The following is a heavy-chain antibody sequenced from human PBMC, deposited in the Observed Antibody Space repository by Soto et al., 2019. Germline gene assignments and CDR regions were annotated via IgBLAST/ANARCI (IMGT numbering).Heavy chain of an antibody. CDR1: GYTFTSYY. J-gene: IGHJ5*02. CDR3: ARETFALDTARQNWFDP. V-gene: IGHV1-46*01. D-gene: IGHD5-18*01. Sequence: GASVKVSCKASGYTFTSYYMHCVRQAPGQGLEWMGIINPSGGSTSYAQKFQGRVTMTRDTSTSTVYMELSSLRSEDTAVYYCARETFALDTARQNWFDPWGQGTLVTVSS. CDR2: INPSGGST.